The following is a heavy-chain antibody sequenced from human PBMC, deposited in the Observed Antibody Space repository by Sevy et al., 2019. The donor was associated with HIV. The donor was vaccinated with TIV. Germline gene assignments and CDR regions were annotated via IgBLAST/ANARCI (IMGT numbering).Heavy chain of an antibody. V-gene: IGHV3-21*01. CDR2: ITFSSNYI. J-gene: IGHJ3*02. D-gene: IGHD6-13*01. Sequence: GGSLRLSCAASGFTFSTYNMNWDRQAPGKGLEWVSSITFSSNYIYYADSVKGRFTISRDNAKNSLYLQMNSLRAEDTAVYYCARSWEQQLHDAFDIWGQGTMVTVSS. CDR3: ARSWEQQLHDAFDI. CDR1: GFTFSTYN.